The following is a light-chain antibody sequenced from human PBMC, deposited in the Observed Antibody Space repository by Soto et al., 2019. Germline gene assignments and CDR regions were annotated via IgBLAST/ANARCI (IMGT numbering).Light chain of an antibody. CDR1: QSVSSN. CDR2: GAS. J-gene: IGKJ5*01. V-gene: IGKV3-15*01. Sequence: EIVLAQSPATLSLSPGERATLSCRASQSVSSNLAWYQQKTGRAPRLLIYGASTRATGIPARFSGSGSGTEFTLTINSLQPEDFATYYCQQLHSYPFTFGQGTRLEIK. CDR3: QQLHSYPFT.